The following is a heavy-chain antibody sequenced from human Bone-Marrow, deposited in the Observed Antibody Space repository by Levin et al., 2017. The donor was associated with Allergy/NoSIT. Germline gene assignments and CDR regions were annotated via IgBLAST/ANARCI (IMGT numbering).Heavy chain of an antibody. CDR1: GFTVSSSY. J-gene: IGHJ4*02. CDR3: ARDRAEYDILTGYLN. V-gene: IGHV3-53*01. Sequence: GGSLRLSCAASGFTVSSSYMSWVRQSPGKGLEWVSMIYSDGTTLYADSVKGRFTISRDTSKNTVYLQMTSLRADDTANYYCARDRAEYDILTGYLNWGQGTLVTVSS. D-gene: IGHD3-9*01. CDR2: IYSDGTT.